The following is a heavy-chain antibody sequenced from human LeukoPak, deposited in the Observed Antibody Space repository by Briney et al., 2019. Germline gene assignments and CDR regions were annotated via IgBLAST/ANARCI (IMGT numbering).Heavy chain of an antibody. V-gene: IGHV3-33*06. CDR1: RFTFSSYG. J-gene: IGHJ4*02. D-gene: IGHD2-15*01. Sequence: PGGSLRLSCAASRFTFSSYGMHWVRQAPGKGLEWVAVIWYDGSNKYYADSVKGRFTISRDNSKNTLYLQMNSLRAEDTAVYYCAKYGDCSGGSCRLEVGDYWGQGTLVTVSS. CDR2: IWYDGSNK. CDR3: AKYGDCSGGSCRLEVGDY.